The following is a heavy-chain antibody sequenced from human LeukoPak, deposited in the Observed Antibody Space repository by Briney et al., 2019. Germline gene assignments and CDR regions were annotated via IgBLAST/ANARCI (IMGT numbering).Heavy chain of an antibody. V-gene: IGHV3-23*01. CDR1: GFTFSSYA. Sequence: PGGSLRLSCAASGFTFSSYAMSWVRQAPGKGLEWVSAISGSGGSTYYADSVKGRFTISRDNSKNTLYLQMNSLKTEDTAVYYCTSTSLSTTVTTSADYWGQGTLVTVSS. J-gene: IGHJ4*02. CDR2: ISGSGGST. D-gene: IGHD4-17*01. CDR3: TSTSLSTTVTTSADY.